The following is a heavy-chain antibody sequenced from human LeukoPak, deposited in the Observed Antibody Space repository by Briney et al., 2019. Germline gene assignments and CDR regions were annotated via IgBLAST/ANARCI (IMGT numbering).Heavy chain of an antibody. D-gene: IGHD3-10*01. CDR3: ARDRAPRITMVREGIGWFDP. CDR2: IYYSGST. CDR1: GGSISSGGYY. J-gene: IGHJ5*02. V-gene: IGHV4-31*03. Sequence: SETLSLTCTVSGGSISSGGYYWSWIRQHPGTGLEWIGYIYYSGSTYYNPSLKSRVTISVDTSKNQFSLKLSSVTAADTAVYYCARDRAPRITMVREGIGWFDPWGQGTLVTVSS.